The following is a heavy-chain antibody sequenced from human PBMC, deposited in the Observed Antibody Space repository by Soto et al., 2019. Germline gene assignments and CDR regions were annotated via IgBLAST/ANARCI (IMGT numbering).Heavy chain of an antibody. CDR1: GFTFSNYA. CDR2: ISRSGGIT. CDR3: VKGEYLTNAVTTPFDF. D-gene: IGHD4-17*01. V-gene: IGHV3-23*01. Sequence: EVQLLESGGGWVQPGGSLRLSCAASGFTFSNYAMNWVRQAPGRGLEWVSGISRSGGITYYADSVKGRFTISRDNSKNTVYLQMNSLRAEDTAVYYCVKGEYLTNAVTTPFDFWGQGTLVTVSS. J-gene: IGHJ4*02.